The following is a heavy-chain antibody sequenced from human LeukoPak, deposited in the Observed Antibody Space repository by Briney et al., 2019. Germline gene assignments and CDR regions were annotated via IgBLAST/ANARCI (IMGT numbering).Heavy chain of an antibody. V-gene: IGHV1-18*01. Sequence: VPVKVSCKASGYTFTTYGFTWVRQAPGQGLEWMGWISAYNGNTNYAQNLQGRVTMTTDTSTSTAYMELRSLTSDDTAVYYCARDESPDISGYSDYWGQGTLVTVSS. CDR1: GYTFTTYG. CDR2: ISAYNGNT. D-gene: IGHD3-22*01. CDR3: ARDESPDISGYSDY. J-gene: IGHJ4*02.